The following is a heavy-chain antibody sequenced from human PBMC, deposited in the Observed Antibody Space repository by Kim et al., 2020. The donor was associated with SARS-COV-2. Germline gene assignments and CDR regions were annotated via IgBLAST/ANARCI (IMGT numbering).Heavy chain of an antibody. Sequence: SETLSLTCTVSGGSISSYYWSWIRQPPGKGLEWIGYIYYSGSTNYNPSLKSRVTISVDTSKNQFSLKLSSVTAADTAVYYCARSHTPLRLPYYFDYWGQGTLVTVSS. CDR3: ARSHTPLRLPYYFDY. CDR1: GGSISSYY. D-gene: IGHD5-12*01. V-gene: IGHV4-59*01. CDR2: IYYSGST. J-gene: IGHJ4*02.